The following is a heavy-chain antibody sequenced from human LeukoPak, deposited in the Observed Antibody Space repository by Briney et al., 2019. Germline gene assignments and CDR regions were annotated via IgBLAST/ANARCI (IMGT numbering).Heavy chain of an antibody. Sequence: GGSLRLSCTVSGFTVSSNSMSWVRQAPGKGLEWVSFIYSDNTHYSDSVKGRFTISRDNAKNSLYLQMNSLRAEDTAVYYCARDPNYGSGSYYFDYWGQGTLVTVSS. CDR3: ARDPNYGSGSYYFDY. CDR2: IYSDNT. V-gene: IGHV3-53*01. D-gene: IGHD3-10*01. CDR1: GFTVSSNS. J-gene: IGHJ4*02.